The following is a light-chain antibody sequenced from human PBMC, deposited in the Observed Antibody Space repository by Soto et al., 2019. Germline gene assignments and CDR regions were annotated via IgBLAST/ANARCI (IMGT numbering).Light chain of an antibody. V-gene: IGKV3-20*01. CDR2: GAS. CDR1: QSVSSF. J-gene: IGKJ1*01. CDR3: QQYGSSPWT. Sequence: EIVLTQAPATPSLSPGERATLSCTTSQSVSSFLAWYQQKPGQAPRLLIYGASNRATGIPARFSGSGSGTDFTLTISRLEPEDFAVYYCQQYGSSPWTFGQGTKVDIK.